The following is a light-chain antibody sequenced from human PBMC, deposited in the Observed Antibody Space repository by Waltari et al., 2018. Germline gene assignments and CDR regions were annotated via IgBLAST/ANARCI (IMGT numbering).Light chain of an antibody. CDR2: GAS. CDR1: EGLRTW. V-gene: IGKV1-12*01. J-gene: IGKJ2*01. CDR3: MQALQTPYT. Sequence: DIQMAQSPSSVSASVGDTVTITCRASEGLRTWLAWYQQKPGKAPKLLIYGASILQTGVPARFSGSGSGTDFTLKISRVEAEDLGVYYCMQALQTPYTFGQGTKLEIK.